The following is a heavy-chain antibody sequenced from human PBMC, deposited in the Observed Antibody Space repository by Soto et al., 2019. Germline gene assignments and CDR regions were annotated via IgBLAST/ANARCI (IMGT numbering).Heavy chain of an antibody. CDR3: ARVMGATYRYYYYGMDV. J-gene: IGHJ6*02. V-gene: IGHV1-46*01. CDR2: INPSGGST. D-gene: IGHD1-26*01. CDR1: GYTFTSYY. Sequence: GASVKVSCKASGYTFTSYYMHWVRQAPGQGLEWMGIINPSGGSTSYAQKFQGRVTMTRDTSTSTVYMELSSLRSEDTAVYYCARVMGATYRYYYYGMDVWGQGTTVTVSS.